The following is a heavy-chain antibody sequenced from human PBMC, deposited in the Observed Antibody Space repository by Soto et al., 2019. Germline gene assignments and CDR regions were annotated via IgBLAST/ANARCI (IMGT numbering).Heavy chain of an antibody. CDR3: ARGRRYSSSSFSWFDP. CDR2: INHSGST. V-gene: IGHV4-34*01. D-gene: IGHD6-6*01. J-gene: IGHJ5*02. CDR1: GGSFNGYY. Sequence: SATLSLTCAVYGGSFNGYYWSWLRQPPGKGLEWIGEINHSGSTNYNPSLKSRVTISVDTSKNQFSLKLSSVTAADTAVYYCARGRRYSSSSFSWFDPWGQGTLVPSP.